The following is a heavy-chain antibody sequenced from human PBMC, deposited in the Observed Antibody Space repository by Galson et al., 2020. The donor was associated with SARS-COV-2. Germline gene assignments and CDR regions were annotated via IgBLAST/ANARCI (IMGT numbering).Heavy chain of an antibody. CDR3: ARIRPMITFGGVIVEESDWFDP. J-gene: IGHJ5*02. CDR2: IFSNDKK. D-gene: IGHD3-16*02. V-gene: IGHV2-26*01. CDR1: GFSLSNARMG. Sequence: SGPTLVKPTETLTLTCTVSGFSLSNARMGVSWIRQPPGKALEWLAHIFSNDKKSYSTSLKSRLTISKDTSKSQVVLTMTNMDPVDTATYYCARIRPMITFGGVIVEESDWFDPWGQGTLVTVSS.